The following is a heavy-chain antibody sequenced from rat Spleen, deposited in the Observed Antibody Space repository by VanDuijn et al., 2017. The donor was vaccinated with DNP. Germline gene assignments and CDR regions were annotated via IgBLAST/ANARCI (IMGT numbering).Heavy chain of an antibody. V-gene: IGHV5-31*01. CDR3: TTAGSYGFDY. CDR2: ISPSGDTT. Sequence: EVQLVESGGGLVQPGGSLKLSCVASGFTFNNFWMTWIRQAPGKGLEWVASISPSGDTTFYRDSVKGRFTISRDNAESSLYLQIDSLRSEDTATYYCTTAGSYGFDYWGQGVMVTVSS. D-gene: IGHD1-2*01. J-gene: IGHJ2*01. CDR1: GFTFNNFW.